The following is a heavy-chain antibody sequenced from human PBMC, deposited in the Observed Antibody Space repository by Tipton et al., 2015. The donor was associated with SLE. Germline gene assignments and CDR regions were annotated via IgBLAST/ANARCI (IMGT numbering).Heavy chain of an antibody. J-gene: IGHJ5*02. CDR2: IYYSGST. Sequence: LRLSCTVSGGSISSYYWSWIRQPPGKGLEWIGYIYYSGSTNYNPSLKSRVTISVDTSKNQFSLKLSSVTAADTAVYYCATGSGYDWWFDPWGQGTLVTVSS. V-gene: IGHV4-59*01. CDR1: GGSISSYY. CDR3: ATGSGYDWWFDP. D-gene: IGHD5-12*01.